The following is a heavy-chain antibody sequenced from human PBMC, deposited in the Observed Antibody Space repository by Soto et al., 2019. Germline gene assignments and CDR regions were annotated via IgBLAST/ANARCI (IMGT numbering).Heavy chain of an antibody. Sequence: ASVKVSCKSSGYTFTISGITGVRQAPGQGLEWMGWISAYNGNTNYAQKLQGRVTMTTDTSTSTAYMELRSLRSDDTAVYYCARDSLGSGWIDYWGQGTLVTVSS. J-gene: IGHJ4*02. CDR1: GYTFTISG. V-gene: IGHV1-18*01. D-gene: IGHD6-19*01. CDR2: ISAYNGNT. CDR3: ARDSLGSGWIDY.